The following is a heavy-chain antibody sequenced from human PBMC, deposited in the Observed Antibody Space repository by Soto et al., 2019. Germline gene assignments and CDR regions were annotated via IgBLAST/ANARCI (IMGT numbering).Heavy chain of an antibody. CDR1: GFTFSSYG. CDR2: IWYDGSNK. V-gene: IGHV3-33*01. Sequence: GGSLRLSCAASGFTFSSYGMHWVRQAPGKGLEWVAVIWYDGSNKYYADSVKGRFTISRDNSKNTLYLQMNSLRAEDTAVYYCARGVAAAQRGNNWFDPWGQGTLVTVSS. CDR3: ARGVAAAQRGNNWFDP. J-gene: IGHJ5*02. D-gene: IGHD3-10*01.